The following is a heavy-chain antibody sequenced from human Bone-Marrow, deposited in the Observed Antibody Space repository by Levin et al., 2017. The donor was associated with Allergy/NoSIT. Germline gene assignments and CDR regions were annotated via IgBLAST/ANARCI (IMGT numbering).Heavy chain of an antibody. CDR3: ARSGVRYCSGGSCYSRGSVYDYGMDV. J-gene: IGHJ6*02. D-gene: IGHD2-15*01. Sequence: QPGGSLRLSCAASGFTFSSYGMHWVRQAPGKGLEWVAVIWYDGSNKYYADSVKGRFTISRDNSKNTLYLQMNSLRAEDTAVYYCARSGVRYCSGGSCYSRGSVYDYGMDVWGQGTTVTVSS. CDR1: GFTFSSYG. CDR2: IWYDGSNK. V-gene: IGHV3-33*01.